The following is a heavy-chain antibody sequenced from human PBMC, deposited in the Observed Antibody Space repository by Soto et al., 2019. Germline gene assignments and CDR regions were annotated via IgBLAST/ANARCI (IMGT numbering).Heavy chain of an antibody. J-gene: IGHJ2*01. Sequence: PSETLSLTCTVSGGSISSYYWSWIRQPPGKGLEWIGYIYYSGSPNYSPSLESRVTISEDTSKNQFSLKLSSVTAADTAIYYCAGGRDDYKGWYFDLWCRGTLVTVSS. V-gene: IGHV4-59*01. CDR2: IYYSGSP. CDR3: AGGRDDYKGWYFDL. CDR1: GGSISSYY. D-gene: IGHD4-4*01.